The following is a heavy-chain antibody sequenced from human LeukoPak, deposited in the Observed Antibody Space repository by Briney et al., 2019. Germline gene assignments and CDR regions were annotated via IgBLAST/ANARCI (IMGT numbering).Heavy chain of an antibody. Sequence: GGSLRLSCAASGLTVSRNYMSWVRQAPGKGLEWVAVISYDGSNKYYADSVKGRFTISRDNSKNTLFVQMSSLRAEDTAVYYCARGEYYSDTSSYFDYWGQGTLVTVSS. J-gene: IGHJ4*02. CDR1: GLTVSRNY. CDR3: ARGEYYSDTSSYFDY. V-gene: IGHV3-30*03. CDR2: ISYDGSNK. D-gene: IGHD3-22*01.